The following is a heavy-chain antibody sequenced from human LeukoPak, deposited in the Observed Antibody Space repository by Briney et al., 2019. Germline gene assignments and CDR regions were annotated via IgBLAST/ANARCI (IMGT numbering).Heavy chain of an antibody. Sequence: SETLSLTCTVSGGSISDYFWSWIRQPAGKGLEWIGRIYCSGSTLYNPSLKSRVTMSVDTSKNQFSLRLTSVTAADTAVYYCARGPYCGDDCYFDSWGRGTLFTVSS. CDR3: ARGPYCGDDCYFDS. J-gene: IGHJ4*02. V-gene: IGHV4-4*07. D-gene: IGHD2-21*01. CDR2: IYCSGST. CDR1: GGSISDYF.